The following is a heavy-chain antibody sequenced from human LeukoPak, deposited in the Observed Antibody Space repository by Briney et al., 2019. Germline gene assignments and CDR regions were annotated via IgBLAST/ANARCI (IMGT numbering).Heavy chain of an antibody. Sequence: GGSLRLSCAASGFTVSSNYMSWVRQAPGKGLEWVSVIYSGGSTYYADSVKGRFTISRHNSKNTLYLQMNSLRAEDTAVYYCARDSVVRGVINNYYYGMDVWGQGTTVTVSS. CDR2: IYSGGST. V-gene: IGHV3-53*04. J-gene: IGHJ6*02. D-gene: IGHD3-10*01. CDR3: ARDSVVRGVINNYYYGMDV. CDR1: GFTVSSNY.